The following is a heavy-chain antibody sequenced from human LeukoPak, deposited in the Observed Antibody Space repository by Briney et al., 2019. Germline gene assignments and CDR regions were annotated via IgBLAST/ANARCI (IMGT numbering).Heavy chain of an antibody. CDR2: ISADGSSE. CDR3: PKDFSVADLNDAFDI. Sequence: GGSLRLSCAASGFTFSNYGIHWVRQAPGKGLEWVALISADGSSEYYADSVKGRFTISRDNSKNTLYLKMNTLTTEDTAVFYCPKDFSVADLNDAFDIWGQGTMVTVAS. V-gene: IGHV3-30*18. CDR1: GFTFSNYG. D-gene: IGHD6-19*01. J-gene: IGHJ3*02.